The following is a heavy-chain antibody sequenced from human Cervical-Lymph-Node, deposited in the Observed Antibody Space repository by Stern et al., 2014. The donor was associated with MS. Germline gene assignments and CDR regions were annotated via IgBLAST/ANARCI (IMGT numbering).Heavy chain of an antibody. D-gene: IGHD6-13*01. CDR3: ARHQAGIAAN. CDR1: GGSLSTLD. V-gene: IGHV1-69*19. CDR2: IMPLFGTA. Sequence: QVQLVQSGAEVKRPESSVKVSCKASGGSLSTLDISLVRQAPGQGLEWVGEIMPLFGTANYAQKLKGRLTITADESTSTVYMELSSLKSEDTAIYFCARHQAGIAANWGQGTLVTVTS. J-gene: IGHJ4*02.